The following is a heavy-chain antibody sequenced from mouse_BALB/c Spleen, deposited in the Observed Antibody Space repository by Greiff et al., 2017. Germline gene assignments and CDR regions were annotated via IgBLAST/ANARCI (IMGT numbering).Heavy chain of an antibody. CDR2: ISSGGGST. Sequence: EVKVVESGGGLVKPGGSLKLSCAASGFAFSSYDMSWVRQTPEKRLEWVAYISSGGGSTYYPDTVKGRFTISRDNAKNTLYLQMSSLKSEDTAMYYCARKTGAYYFDYWGQGTTLTVSS. V-gene: IGHV5-12-1*01. CDR1: GFAFSSYD. CDR3: ARKTGAYYFDY. J-gene: IGHJ2*01. D-gene: IGHD4-1*01.